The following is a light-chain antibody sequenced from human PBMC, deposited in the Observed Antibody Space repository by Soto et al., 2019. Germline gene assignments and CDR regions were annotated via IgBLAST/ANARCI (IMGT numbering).Light chain of an antibody. Sequence: QSALTQPPSAYGSPGQSVTISCTGTSSDVGGYQYVSWYQQHPGKAPKLMIYEVSERPSGVPDRFSASKSGNTASLTVSGLQAEDEADYYCSSYAGSNNLVFGGGTKLTVL. V-gene: IGLV2-8*01. CDR1: SSDVGGYQY. J-gene: IGLJ2*01. CDR2: EVS. CDR3: SSYAGSNNLV.